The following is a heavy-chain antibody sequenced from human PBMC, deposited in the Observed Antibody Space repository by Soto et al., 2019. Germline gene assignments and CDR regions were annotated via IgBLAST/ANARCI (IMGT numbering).Heavy chain of an antibody. V-gene: IGHV1-3*01. J-gene: IGHJ4*02. CDR2: INAGNGNT. CDR1: GYTFTSYA. CDR3: ARIDGDYGDYPYYFDY. Sequence: GASVKVSCKASGYTFTSYAMHWVRQAPGQRLEWMGWINAGNGNTKYSQKFQGRVTITRDTSASTAYMELSSLRSEDTAVYYCARIDGDYGDYPYYFDYWGQGTLVTVS. D-gene: IGHD4-17*01.